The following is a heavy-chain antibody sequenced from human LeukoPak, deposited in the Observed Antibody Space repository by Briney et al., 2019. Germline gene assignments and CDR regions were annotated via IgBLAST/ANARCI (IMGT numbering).Heavy chain of an antibody. CDR3: ARGLLYSSSWYTPFDY. Sequence: GGSLKLSCAASGFTFSSYSMNWVRQAPGKGLEWVSSISSSSSYIYYADSVKGRFTISRDNAKNSLYLQMNSLRAEDTAVYYCARGLLYSSSWYTPFDYWGQGTLVTVSS. CDR1: GFTFSSYS. D-gene: IGHD6-13*01. V-gene: IGHV3-21*01. J-gene: IGHJ4*02. CDR2: ISSSSSYI.